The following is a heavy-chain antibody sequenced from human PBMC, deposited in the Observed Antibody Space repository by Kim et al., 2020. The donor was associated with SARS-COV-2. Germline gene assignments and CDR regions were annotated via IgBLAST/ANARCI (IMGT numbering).Heavy chain of an antibody. CDR2: ITSSSSYI. CDR3: ARDLEYSSSWNYWYFDL. V-gene: IGHV3-21*01. D-gene: IGHD6-13*01. CDR1: GFTFSSYS. J-gene: IGHJ2*01. Sequence: GGSLRLSCAASGFTFSSYSMNWVRQAPGKGLEWVSSITSSSSYIYYADSVKGRFTISRDNAKNSLYLQMNSLRAEDTAVYYCARDLEYSSSWNYWYFDLWGRGTLVTVSS.